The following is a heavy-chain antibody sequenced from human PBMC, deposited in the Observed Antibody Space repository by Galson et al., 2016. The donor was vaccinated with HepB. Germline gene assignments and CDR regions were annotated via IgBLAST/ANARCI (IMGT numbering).Heavy chain of an antibody. CDR2: IYTTGIT. D-gene: IGHD5-12*01. J-gene: IGHJ5*01. CDR3: ARALSGYGYNWFYS. V-gene: IGHV4-61*02. CDR1: GDAITRGSYY. Sequence: TLSLTCSVSGDAITRGSYYWSWLRQPAGKGLEWIGRIYTTGITKYNASLKRRVTISSDTAKNQFSLNLRSVSAADTAVYYCARALSGYGYNWFYSWGQGILVTVSS.